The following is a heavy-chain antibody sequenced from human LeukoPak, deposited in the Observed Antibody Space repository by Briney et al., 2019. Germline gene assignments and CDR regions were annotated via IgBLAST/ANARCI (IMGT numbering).Heavy chain of an antibody. D-gene: IGHD3-3*01. CDR2: ISGSGGST. Sequence: PGGSLILSCAASGFTFSSYAMSWVRQAPGKGLEWVSAISGSGGSTYYADSVKGRFTISRDNSKNTPYLQMNSLRAEDTAVYYCAKAPDFWSGYYLDYWGQGTLVTVSS. CDR3: AKAPDFWSGYYLDY. V-gene: IGHV3-23*01. J-gene: IGHJ4*02. CDR1: GFTFSSYA.